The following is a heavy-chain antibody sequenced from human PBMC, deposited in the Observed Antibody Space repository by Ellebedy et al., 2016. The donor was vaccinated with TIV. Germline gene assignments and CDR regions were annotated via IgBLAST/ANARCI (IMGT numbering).Heavy chain of an antibody. CDR2: ISYDESNK. J-gene: IGHJ3*01. Sequence: GGSLRLXXAASGFIFSTYALHWVRQAPGKGLEWVAVISYDESNKYYADSVKGRVTISRDNSKNTLYLQMNSLRAEDTAIYYCARDPQLPYNYALDFWGQGTMVTVSS. CDR1: GFIFSTYA. CDR3: ARDPQLPYNYALDF. D-gene: IGHD5-24*01. V-gene: IGHV3-30-3*01.